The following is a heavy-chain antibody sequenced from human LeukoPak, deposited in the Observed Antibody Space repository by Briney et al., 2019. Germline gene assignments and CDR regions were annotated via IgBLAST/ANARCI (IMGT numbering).Heavy chain of an antibody. D-gene: IGHD3-10*01. CDR2: MNPNSGNT. CDR3: ARVGELAYDY. V-gene: IGHV1-8*01. J-gene: IGHJ4*02. Sequence: GASVKVSCKASGYTFTSYDINWVRQATGQGLEWMGWMNPNSGNTGYAQKFQGRVTITADESTSTAYMELSSLRSEDTAVYYCARVGELAYDYWGQGTLVTVSS. CDR1: GYTFTSYD.